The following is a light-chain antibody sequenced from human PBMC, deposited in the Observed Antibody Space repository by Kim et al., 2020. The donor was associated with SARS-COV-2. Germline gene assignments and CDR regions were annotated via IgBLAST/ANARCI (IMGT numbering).Light chain of an antibody. V-gene: IGKV1-5*01. Sequence: DIQLTQSPSTLSASVGDRVTITCRASQSISTWLAWYQQKLGKAPKLLIFDASNLESGVPPRFSGSGSGTEFTLTISSLQPDDVATYYCQQYDRDSTFGQGTKVDI. CDR2: DAS. CDR1: QSISTW. J-gene: IGKJ1*01. CDR3: QQYDRDST.